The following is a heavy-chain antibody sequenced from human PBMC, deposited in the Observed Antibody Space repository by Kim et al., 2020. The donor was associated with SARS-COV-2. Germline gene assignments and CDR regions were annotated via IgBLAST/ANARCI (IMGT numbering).Heavy chain of an antibody. J-gene: IGHJ3*02. Sequence: GESLKISCKGSGYSFTSYWISWVRQMPGKGLEWMGRIDPSDSYTNYSPSFQGHVTISADKSISTAYLQWSSLKASDTAMYYCARRHCSSTSCYGGDAFDIWGQGTMVTVSS. CDR2: IDPSDSYT. V-gene: IGHV5-10-1*01. CDR3: ARRHCSSTSCYGGDAFDI. CDR1: GYSFTSYW. D-gene: IGHD2-2*01.